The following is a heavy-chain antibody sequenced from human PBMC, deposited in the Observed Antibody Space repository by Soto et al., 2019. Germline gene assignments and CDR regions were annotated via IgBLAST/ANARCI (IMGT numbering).Heavy chain of an antibody. V-gene: IGHV4-31*03. J-gene: IGHJ2*01. CDR3: ESAKVSRLYGGNSALFDL. CDR2: IYYSGST. CDR1: GGSISSGGYY. D-gene: IGHD2-21*02. Sequence: SETLSLTCTVSGGSISSGGYYWSWIRQHPGKGLEWIGYIYYSGSTYYNPSLKSRVTISVDTSKNQFSLKLSSVTAADTAVYYCESAKVSRLYGGNSALFDLWGRGTLVTVYS.